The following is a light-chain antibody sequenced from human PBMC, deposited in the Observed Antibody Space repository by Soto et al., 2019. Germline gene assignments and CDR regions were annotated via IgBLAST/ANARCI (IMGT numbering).Light chain of an antibody. Sequence: EIVLTQSPATLSLSPGERASLSCRASQSVGTSLAWYQQKRGQAPRLLIYDASNRATGIPARFSGSGSGTDFTLTISTLEPEDFAVYYCQQRSNWPPFTFGPWTKVDIK. V-gene: IGKV3-11*01. CDR3: QQRSNWPPFT. CDR2: DAS. CDR1: QSVGTS. J-gene: IGKJ3*01.